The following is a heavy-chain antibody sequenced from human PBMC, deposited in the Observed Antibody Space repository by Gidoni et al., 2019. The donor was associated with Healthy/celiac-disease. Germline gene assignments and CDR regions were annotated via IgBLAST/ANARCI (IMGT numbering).Heavy chain of an antibody. J-gene: IGHJ5*02. Sequence: QVQLVQSGAEVKKPGASVKVSCKASGYTFTSYDINWVRQATGQGLEWMGWMNPNSGNTGYAQKFQGRVTMTRNTSISTAYMELSSLRSEDTAVYYCARAVVVVVAATQEWFDPWGQGTLVTVSS. CDR3: ARAVVVVVAATQEWFDP. V-gene: IGHV1-8*01. CDR2: MNPNSGNT. D-gene: IGHD2-15*01. CDR1: GYTFTSYD.